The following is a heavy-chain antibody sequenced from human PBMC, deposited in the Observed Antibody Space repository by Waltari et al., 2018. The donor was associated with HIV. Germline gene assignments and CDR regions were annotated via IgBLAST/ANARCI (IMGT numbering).Heavy chain of an antibody. Sequence: EVQLLESGGGLVQPGGSLRLSCAASGFTFSSFAMNWVRQAPGKRVEWVSSLSAESGTTYYAESVKGRFTISRETSKITLYLKMNSLRAEDTAVYYCARGGRKWTHPYYWLDPWGQGTLVTVSS. J-gene: IGHJ5*02. CDR3: ARGGRKWTHPYYWLDP. CDR2: LSAESGTT. V-gene: IGHV3-23*01. D-gene: IGHD1-26*01. CDR1: GFTFSSFA.